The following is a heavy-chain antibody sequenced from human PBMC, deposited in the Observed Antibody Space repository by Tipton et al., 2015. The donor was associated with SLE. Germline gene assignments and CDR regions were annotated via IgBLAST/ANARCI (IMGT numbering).Heavy chain of an antibody. CDR2: IYYSGSAYST. V-gene: IGHV4-39*07. CDR1: GGSISTTTNY. D-gene: IGHD3-9*01. J-gene: IGHJ3*02. Sequence: TLSLTCTVSGGSISTTTNYWGWIRQPPGKGLEWIGSIYYSGSAYSTYYNPSLNSRVTISVDKPTNQFSLKVSSVTAADTAVYYCARGVPGELRDFDWILDAFNIWGQGTEVTVSS. CDR3: ARGVPGELRDFDWILDAFNI.